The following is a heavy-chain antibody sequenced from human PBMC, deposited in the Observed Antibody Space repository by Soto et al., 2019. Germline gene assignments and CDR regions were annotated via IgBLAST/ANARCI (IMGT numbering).Heavy chain of an antibody. D-gene: IGHD2-15*01. V-gene: IGHV3-48*02. CDR3: TRTCSGGSCFSSYGMDV. CDR1: GFTFSTYS. CDR2: ISSSTSAI. Sequence: GGSLRLSCAASGFTFSTYSMNWVRQAPGKGLEWVSYISSSTSAIYYADSVKGRFTIPRDIAKNSLYLQMTSLSDEDSAVYYCTRTCSGGSCFSSYGMDVWGQGTTVTVSS. J-gene: IGHJ6*02.